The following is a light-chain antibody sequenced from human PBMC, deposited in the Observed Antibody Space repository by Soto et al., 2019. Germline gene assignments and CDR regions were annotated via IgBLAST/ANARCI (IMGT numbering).Light chain of an antibody. CDR1: QSVSSYY. J-gene: IGKJ2*01. Sequence: EIVLTQSPGTLSLSPGERATLSCRASQSVSSYYLAWYQQKPGQAPRLLIYAASSRATGIPDRFSGGGSGTDFTLTISRLEPEDFANYYCQQYDTYFRYTFGQGTKLDIK. CDR2: AAS. CDR3: QQYDTYFRYT. V-gene: IGKV3-20*01.